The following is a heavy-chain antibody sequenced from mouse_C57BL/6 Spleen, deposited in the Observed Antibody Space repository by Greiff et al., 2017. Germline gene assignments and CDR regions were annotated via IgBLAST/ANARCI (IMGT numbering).Heavy chain of an antibody. CDR1: GYAFSSYW. CDR2: IYPGDGDT. D-gene: IGHD2-4*01. V-gene: IGHV1-80*01. Sequence: QVQLKQSGAELVKPGASVKISCKASGYAFSSYWMNWVKQRPGKGLEWIGQIYPGDGDTNYNGKFKGKATLTADKSSSTAYMQLSSLTSEDSAVYFCTRWVYDYDYAMDYWGQGTSVTVSS. CDR3: TRWVYDYDYAMDY. J-gene: IGHJ4*01.